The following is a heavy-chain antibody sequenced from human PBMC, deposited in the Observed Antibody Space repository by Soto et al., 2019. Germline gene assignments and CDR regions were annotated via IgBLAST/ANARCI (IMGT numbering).Heavy chain of an antibody. J-gene: IGHJ4*02. Sequence: EVQLVESGGGLVQPGGSLRLSCAASGFTYSSYWMHWVRQVPGKGLVWVSRINSDGSSTNYADSVKGRFTISRDNAKNTLYLQMNSLRAEDTAVYYCARPRYDGAGTPCDYWGQGSLVTVSS. CDR2: INSDGSST. V-gene: IGHV3-74*01. CDR1: GFTYSSYW. CDR3: ARPRYDGAGTPCDY. D-gene: IGHD1-1*01.